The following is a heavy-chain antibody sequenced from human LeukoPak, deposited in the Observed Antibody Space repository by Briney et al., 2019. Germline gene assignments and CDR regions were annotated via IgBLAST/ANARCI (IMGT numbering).Heavy chain of an antibody. J-gene: IGHJ4*02. Sequence: ASVKVSCKASGGTFSSYAISWVRQAPGQGLEWMGGIIPIFGTANYAQKFQGGVTITADESTSTAYMELSSLRSEDTAVYYCASPRGRDGYNYVPYYWGQGTLVTVSS. CDR2: IIPIFGTA. CDR1: GGTFSSYA. D-gene: IGHD5-24*01. V-gene: IGHV1-69*01. CDR3: ASPRGRDGYNYVPYY.